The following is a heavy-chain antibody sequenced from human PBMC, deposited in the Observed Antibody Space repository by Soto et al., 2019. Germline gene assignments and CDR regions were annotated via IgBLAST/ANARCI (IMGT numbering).Heavy chain of an antibody. CDR2: ISYDGSNK. Sequence: ESGGGVVQPGRSLRLSCAASGFTFSSYAMHWVRQAPGKGLEWVAVISYDGSNKYYADSVKGRFTISRDNSKNTLYLQMNGLRAGDTAVYYCARDPGGGWLYSSAYYGMDVW. CDR1: GFTFSSYA. J-gene: IGHJ6*01. CDR3: ARDPGGGWLYSSAYYGMDV. D-gene: IGHD6-25*01. V-gene: IGHV3-30-3*01.